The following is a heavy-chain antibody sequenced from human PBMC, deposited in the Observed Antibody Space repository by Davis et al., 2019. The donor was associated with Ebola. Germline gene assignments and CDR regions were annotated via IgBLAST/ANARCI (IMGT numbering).Heavy chain of an antibody. CDR1: GFSLSPPGVG. D-gene: IGHD6-13*01. CDR3: AHSPAAAGTFDP. Sequence: SGPTLVKPTQTLMFTCTFSGFSLSPPGVGVVWIRQPPGKALEWLALIYWDDGKRYSPSLKTRLTITKDTSKNQVVLTMTNMDPVDTATYYCAHSPAAAGTFDPWGQGTLVTVSS. J-gene: IGHJ5*02. CDR2: IYWDDGK. V-gene: IGHV2-5*02.